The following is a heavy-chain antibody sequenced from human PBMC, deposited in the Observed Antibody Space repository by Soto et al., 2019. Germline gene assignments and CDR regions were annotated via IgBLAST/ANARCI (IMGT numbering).Heavy chain of an antibody. J-gene: IGHJ4*02. V-gene: IGHV3-33*01. CDR1: GFTFSSYG. Sequence: GGSLRLSCAASGFTFSSYGMHWVRQAPGKGLEWVAVIWYDGSNKYYADSVKGRFTISRDNSKNTLYLQMNSLRAEDTAVYYCAAGYGRFGEFRIDYWGQGTLVTVSS. CDR2: IWYDGSNK. CDR3: AAGYGRFGEFRIDY. D-gene: IGHD3-10*01.